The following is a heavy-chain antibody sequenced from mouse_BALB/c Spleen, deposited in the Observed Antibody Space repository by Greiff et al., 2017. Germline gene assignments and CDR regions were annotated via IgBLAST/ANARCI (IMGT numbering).Heavy chain of an antibody. D-gene: IGHD2-2*01. J-gene: IGHJ4*01. V-gene: IGHV14-3*02. Sequence: EVQLQQSGAELVKPGASVKLSCTASGFNIKDTYMHWVKQRPEQGLEWIGRIDPANGNTKYDPKFQGKATITADTSSNTAYLQLSSLTSEDTAVYYCARYGYYDAMDYWGQGTSVTGTS. CDR1: GFNIKDTY. CDR2: IDPANGNT. CDR3: ARYGYYDAMDY.